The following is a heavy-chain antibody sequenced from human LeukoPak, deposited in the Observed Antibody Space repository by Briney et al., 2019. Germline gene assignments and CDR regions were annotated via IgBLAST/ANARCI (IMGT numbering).Heavy chain of an antibody. V-gene: IGHV1-46*01. J-gene: IGHJ6*02. CDR1: GYTFTSYY. CDR3: ARVYYYYYYGMDV. Sequence: ASVEVSCKASGYTFTSYYIHWVRQAPGQGLEWMGIINPSGGSTSYAQKFQGRVTMTRDTSTSTVYMELSSLRSEDTAVYYCARVYYYYYYGMDVWGQGTTVTVSS. CDR2: INPSGGST.